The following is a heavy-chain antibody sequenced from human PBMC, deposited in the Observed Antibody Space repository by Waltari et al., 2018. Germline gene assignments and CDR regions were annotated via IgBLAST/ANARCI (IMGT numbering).Heavy chain of an antibody. CDR3: ASTYLDSSGYYYFDY. J-gene: IGHJ4*02. CDR2: GGT. V-gene: IGHV1-2*02. Sequence: GGTNYAQKFQGRVTMTRDTSISTAYMELSRLRSDDTAVYYCASTYLDSSGYYYFDYWGQGTLVIVSS. D-gene: IGHD3-22*01.